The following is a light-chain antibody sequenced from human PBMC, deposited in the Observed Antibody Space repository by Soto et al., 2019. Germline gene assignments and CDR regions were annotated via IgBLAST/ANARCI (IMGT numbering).Light chain of an antibody. J-gene: IGLJ7*01. Sequence: QLVLTQPPSASGTPGQRVTISCSGSSSNIGSNTVNWYQQLPGTAPKLLIYSNGQRPSGVPDRFSGSKSGTSASLAISGLQSEDEADYYCAAWDDSLNGAVFGGGTQLTVL. CDR3: AAWDDSLNGAV. CDR1: SSNIGSNT. CDR2: SNG. V-gene: IGLV1-44*01.